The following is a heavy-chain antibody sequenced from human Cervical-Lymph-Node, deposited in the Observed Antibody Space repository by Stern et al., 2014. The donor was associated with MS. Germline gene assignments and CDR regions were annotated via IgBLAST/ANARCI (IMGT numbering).Heavy chain of an antibody. J-gene: IGHJ4*02. V-gene: IGHV4-30-2*01. D-gene: IGHD6-6*01. CDR1: GESISSGGYS. Sequence: VQLQESGSGLVKPSQTLSLTCAVSGESISSGGYSWSWIRQPPGKGLEWIGFMYHSGRSTYNPSHKSRVTISVDRSKNQFSLRLSSVTAADTAVYYCARGLYSSSSVWAYWGQGTLVTVSS. CDR2: MYHSGRS. CDR3: ARGLYSSSSVWAY.